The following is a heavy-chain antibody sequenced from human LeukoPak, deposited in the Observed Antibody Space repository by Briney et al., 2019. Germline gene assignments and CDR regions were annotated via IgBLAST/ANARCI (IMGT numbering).Heavy chain of an antibody. D-gene: IGHD6-19*01. J-gene: IGHJ5*02. V-gene: IGHV1-18*01. CDR2: VSAYNGNT. Sequence: ASVKVSCKASGYTFTSYGISWVRQAPGQGLEWMGWVSAYNGNTNYAQKLQGRVTMTTDTSTSTAYMELRRLRSDDTAVYYCARDGPKQWLPTEWFDPWGQGTLVTVSS. CDR1: GYTFTSYG. CDR3: ARDGPKQWLPTEWFDP.